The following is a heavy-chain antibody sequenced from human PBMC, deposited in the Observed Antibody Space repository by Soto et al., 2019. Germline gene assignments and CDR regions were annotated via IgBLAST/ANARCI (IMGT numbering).Heavy chain of an antibody. V-gene: IGHV1-69*13. CDR2: IIPTFGTA. CDR1: GGTFSSYA. J-gene: IGHJ6*02. Sequence: SVKVSCKASGGTFSSYAISWLRQSPGQGLEWMGGIIPTFGTANYAQKFQGRVTITADESTSTAYMELSSLRSEDTAVYYCARADGSSDYYYYGMDVWGQGTTVTVSS. D-gene: IGHD6-6*01. CDR3: ARADGSSDYYYYGMDV.